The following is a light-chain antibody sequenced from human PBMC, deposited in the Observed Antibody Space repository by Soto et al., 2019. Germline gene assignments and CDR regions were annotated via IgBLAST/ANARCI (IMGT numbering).Light chain of an antibody. J-gene: IGLJ2*01. CDR3: ATWDGSLTGEV. CDR2: DNN. CDR1: SSDIGNNY. Sequence: QSVLTQPPSVSAPPGQKVTISCSGSSSDIGNNYVSWYQQLPGTAPKLLIYDNNKRPSGIPDRFSGSKSGTSGTLDITGLQTGDEADYYCATWDGSLTGEVFGGGTKLTVL. V-gene: IGLV1-51*01.